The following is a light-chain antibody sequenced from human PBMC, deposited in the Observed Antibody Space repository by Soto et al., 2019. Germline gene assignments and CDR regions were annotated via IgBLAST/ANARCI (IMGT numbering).Light chain of an antibody. CDR1: HSVSNY. CDR3: QQYNNWPLT. Sequence: EIVLTQSPATLSVSPGERVTLSCRASHSVSNYLAWYQQRPGQAPRLLIYGASTRATGIPARFSGSASGREFTLTIISLQSEGFAIYYCQQYNNWPLTFGGGTKVDIK. J-gene: IGKJ4*01. CDR2: GAS. V-gene: IGKV3-15*01.